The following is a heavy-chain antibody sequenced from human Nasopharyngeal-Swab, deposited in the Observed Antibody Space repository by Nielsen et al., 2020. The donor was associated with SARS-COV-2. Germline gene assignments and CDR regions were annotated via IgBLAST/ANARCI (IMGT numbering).Heavy chain of an antibody. V-gene: IGHV4-39*01. J-gene: IGHJ4*02. CDR3: ARGTWIELWLSGSYFDY. D-gene: IGHD5-18*01. Sequence: SETLSLTCTVSGGSILSSTYYWGWIRQPPGKGLEWIGRIYYSGATYYNPPLKNRLTMSVDMSKNQFSLKLYSVTAADTAVYYCARGTWIELWLSGSYFDYWGQGTVVTVSS. CDR1: GGSILSSTYY. CDR2: IYYSGAT.